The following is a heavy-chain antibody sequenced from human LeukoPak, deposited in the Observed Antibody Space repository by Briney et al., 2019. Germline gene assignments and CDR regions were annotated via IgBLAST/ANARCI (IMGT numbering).Heavy chain of an antibody. CDR2: ISSISSYI. D-gene: IGHD3-10*01. J-gene: IGHJ6*02. CDR3: AREIGELLATWYYYYGMDV. V-gene: IGHV3-21*01. CDR1: GXTFSSYS. Sequence: PGGSLRLSCAASGXTFSSYSMNWVLHAPGKCLEWVSSISSISSYIYYASSVKGRFTISRDNAKNALYLQMNSLRAEDTAVYYCAREIGELLATWYYYYGMDVWGQGTTVTVSS.